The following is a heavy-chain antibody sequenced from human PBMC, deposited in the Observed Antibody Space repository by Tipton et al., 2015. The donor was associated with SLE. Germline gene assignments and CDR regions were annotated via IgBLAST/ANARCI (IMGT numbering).Heavy chain of an antibody. Sequence: SLRLSCAASGFTFSSYWMSWVRQAPGKGLEWVANIKQDGSEKYYVDSVKGRFTISRDNAKNSLYLQMNSLRAEDTAVYYCAGDGNRWDLTGYYGMDVWGQGTTVTVSS. D-gene: IGHD1-26*01. CDR3: AGDGNRWDLTGYYGMDV. CDR2: IKQDGSEK. CDR1: GFTFSSYW. J-gene: IGHJ6*02. V-gene: IGHV3-7*01.